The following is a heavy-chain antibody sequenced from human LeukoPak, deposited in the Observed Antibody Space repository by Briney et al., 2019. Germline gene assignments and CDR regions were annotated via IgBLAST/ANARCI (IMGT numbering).Heavy chain of an antibody. J-gene: IGHJ4*02. CDR1: GYTLTELS. CDR3: ATILPSTYYFDY. V-gene: IGHV1-24*01. Sequence: ASVTVSCKVSGYTLTELSMHWVRQAPGKGLEWMGGFDPEDGETIYAQKFQGRVTMTEDTSTDTAYIELSSLRSEDTAVYYCATILPSTYYFDYWGQGTLVTVPP. CDR2: FDPEDGET. D-gene: IGHD3-3*02.